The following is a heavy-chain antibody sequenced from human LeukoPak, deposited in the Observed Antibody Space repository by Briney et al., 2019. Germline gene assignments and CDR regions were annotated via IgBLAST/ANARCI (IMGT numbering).Heavy chain of an antibody. V-gene: IGHV5-51*01. D-gene: IGHD3-16*02. Sequence: GESLKISCKGSGYSFTSYWIGWVRQMPGKGLEWMGIIYPGDSDTRCSPSFQGQVTISADKSISTAYLQWSSLKASDTAMYYCARSPIDGSYYDYVWGSYRPEYFDYWGQGTLVTVSS. CDR2: IYPGDSDT. J-gene: IGHJ4*02. CDR3: ARSPIDGSYYDYVWGSYRPEYFDY. CDR1: GYSFTSYW.